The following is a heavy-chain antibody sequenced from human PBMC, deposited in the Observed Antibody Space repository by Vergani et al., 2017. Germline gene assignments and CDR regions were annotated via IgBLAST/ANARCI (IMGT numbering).Heavy chain of an antibody. Sequence: QVQLQESGPGLVKPSETLSLTCSVSGDSMNTYYWTWIRQPPGKGLEWIGYIYDSGDTKYNPSLKSRVTMSLDTSKNQFSLNLCSVTAADTAVYYCARGALWWFRQIDSWGQGTLVTVSS. CDR3: ARGALWWFRQIDS. D-gene: IGHD2-21*01. CDR1: GDSMNTYY. CDR2: IYDSGDT. V-gene: IGHV4-59*01. J-gene: IGHJ4*02.